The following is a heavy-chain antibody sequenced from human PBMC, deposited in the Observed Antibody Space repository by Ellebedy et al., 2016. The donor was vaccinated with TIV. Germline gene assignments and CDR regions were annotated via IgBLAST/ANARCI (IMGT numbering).Heavy chain of an antibody. CDR1: GGSISSSSYY. CDR3: ARGGRITMIRGGAFDY. Sequence: MPSETLSLTCTVSGGSISSSSYYWGWIRQPPGKGLEWIGSIYYSGNTNYNPSLKSRVTISVDTSKNQFSLKLTSVTAADTAVYYCARGGRITMIRGGAFDYWGQGTLVPVSS. J-gene: IGHJ4*02. V-gene: IGHV4-39*07. CDR2: IYYSGNT. D-gene: IGHD3-10*01.